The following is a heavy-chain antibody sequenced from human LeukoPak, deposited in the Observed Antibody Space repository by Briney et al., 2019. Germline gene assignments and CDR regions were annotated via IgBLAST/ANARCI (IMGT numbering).Heavy chain of an antibody. CDR3: AREKYGGGDVDY. V-gene: IGHV3-53*01. D-gene: IGHD2/OR15-2a*01. J-gene: IGHJ4*02. Sequence: PGGSLRLSCAASGLIVSSNYMSWVRQAPGKGLEWVSVIYSGGSTFYADSVKGRFTISRDNSKNTLYLQMNSLRAEDTAVYYCAREKYGGGDVDYWGQGTLVTVSS. CDR2: IYSGGST. CDR1: GLIVSSNY.